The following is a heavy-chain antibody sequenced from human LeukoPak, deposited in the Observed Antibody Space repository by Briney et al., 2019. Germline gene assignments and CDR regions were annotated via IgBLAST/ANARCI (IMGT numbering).Heavy chain of an antibody. Sequence: GGSLRLSCAVSGFTFRDYWMTWVRQAPGKGLEWVANIKEDGSEKYYVDSVKGRFTISRDNAKNSLYLQMNSLRAEDTAVYYCASNEGMIVGATGFDYWGQGTLVTVSS. CDR3: ASNEGMIVGATGFDY. D-gene: IGHD1-26*01. CDR1: GFTFRDYW. J-gene: IGHJ4*02. CDR2: IKEDGSEK. V-gene: IGHV3-7*01.